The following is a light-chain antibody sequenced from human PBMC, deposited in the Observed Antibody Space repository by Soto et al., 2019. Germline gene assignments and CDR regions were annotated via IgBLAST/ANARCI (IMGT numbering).Light chain of an antibody. J-gene: IGLJ2*01. CDR2: DDS. CDR1: NIGSKS. V-gene: IGLV3-21*02. CDR3: QVWDSSSDHPVV. Sequence: SYELTQPPSVSVAPGQTARITCGGNNIGSKSVHWCQQKPGQAPVLVVYDDSDRPSGIPERFSGSNSGNTATLTISRVEAGDEADYYCQVWDSSSDHPVVFGGGTKLTVL.